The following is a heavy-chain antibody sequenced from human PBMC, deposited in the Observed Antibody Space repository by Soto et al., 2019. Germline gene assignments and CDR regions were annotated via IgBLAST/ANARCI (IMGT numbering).Heavy chain of an antibody. D-gene: IGHD6-19*01. J-gene: IGHJ6*02. CDR3: ARVVADNYYYYGMDV. V-gene: IGHV1-2*04. CDR2: INPNSGGT. CDR1: GYTFTGYY. Sequence: ASVKVSCKASGYTFTGYYMHWVRQAPGQGLEWMGWINPNSGGTNYAQKFQGWVTMTRDTSISTAYMELSRLRSDDTAVYYCARVVADNYYYYGMDVWGQGTTVTVSS.